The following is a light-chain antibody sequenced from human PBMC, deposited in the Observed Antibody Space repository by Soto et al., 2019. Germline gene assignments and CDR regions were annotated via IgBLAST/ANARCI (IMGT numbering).Light chain of an antibody. CDR1: QSVGTY. J-gene: IGKJ1*01. Sequence: EIVMTQSPATLSVSPGERATLSCRASQSVGTYLAWYQQKPGQAPRLLIYGASTRAAGISPRFSGGGSGTEFTLTISRLQSEDFAVYYCQKYNDWPRTFGQGTKVGIK. V-gene: IGKV3-15*01. CDR2: GAS. CDR3: QKYNDWPRT.